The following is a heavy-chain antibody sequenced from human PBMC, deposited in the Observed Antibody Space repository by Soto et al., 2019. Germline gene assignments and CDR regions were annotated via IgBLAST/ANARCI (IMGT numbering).Heavy chain of an antibody. Sequence: GESLKISCKGSGYSFTSYWIGWVRQMPGKGLEWMGIIYPGDSDTRYSPSFQGQVTISADKSISTAYLQWSSLKASDTAMYYCARQQSSSEYYYYYMDVWGKGTTVTVSS. V-gene: IGHV5-51*01. CDR1: GYSFTSYW. CDR3: ARQQSSSEYYYYYMDV. J-gene: IGHJ6*03. D-gene: IGHD6-6*01. CDR2: IYPGDSDT.